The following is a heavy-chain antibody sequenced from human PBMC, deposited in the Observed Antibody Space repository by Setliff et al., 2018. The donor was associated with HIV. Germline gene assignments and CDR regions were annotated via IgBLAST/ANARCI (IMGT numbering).Heavy chain of an antibody. CDR2: IYTSGST. Sequence: SSETLSLTCTVTGGSISSGGFYWTWIRQHPGKGLEWIGYIYTSGSTNYNPSLKSRVTISVDTSKNQFSLKLRSVTAADTAVYYCEVAGQWGQGTLVTVSS. J-gene: IGHJ4*02. CDR1: GGSISSGGFY. D-gene: IGHD6-19*01. CDR3: EVAGQ. V-gene: IGHV4-61*08.